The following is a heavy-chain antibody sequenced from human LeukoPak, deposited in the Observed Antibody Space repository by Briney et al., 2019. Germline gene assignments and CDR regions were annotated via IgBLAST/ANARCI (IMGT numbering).Heavy chain of an antibody. D-gene: IGHD6-13*01. CDR2: IYYSGST. V-gene: IGHV4-59*01. CDR1: GGSISSYY. J-gene: IGHJ5*02. CDR3: ARAYSSSWYPLYNWFDP. Sequence: KPSETLSLTCTVSGGSISSYYWSWIRQPPGKGLEWIGYIYYSGSTNYNPSLKSRVTISVDTSKNQFSLKLSSVTAADTAVYYCARAYSSSWYPLYNWFDPWGQGTLVTDSS.